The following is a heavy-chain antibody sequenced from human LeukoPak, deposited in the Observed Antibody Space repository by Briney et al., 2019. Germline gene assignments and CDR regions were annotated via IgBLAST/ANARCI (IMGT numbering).Heavy chain of an antibody. CDR2: LNSDGSST. J-gene: IGHJ4*02. Sequence: GGSLRLSCAASGFTFSSYWMHWVRQAPGKGLMWVSLLNSDGSSTTYADSVKGRFTISRDNAKNTVYLQMNSLRAEDTAVYYCARDRGYSIDSWGQGTLVIVSS. CDR3: ARDRGYSIDS. D-gene: IGHD5-12*01. CDR1: GFTFSSYW. V-gene: IGHV3-74*01.